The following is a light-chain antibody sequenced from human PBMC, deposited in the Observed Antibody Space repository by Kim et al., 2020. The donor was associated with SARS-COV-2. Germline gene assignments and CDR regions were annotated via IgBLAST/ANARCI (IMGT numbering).Light chain of an antibody. J-gene: IGKJ2*01. CDR2: GAA. Sequence: SASVGDRVTILCRASRSIAGYLHWYQQKVGKAPTLLISGAADLQAGVPSRFRGSGSGTDFTLTISSLQPEDFAIYYCQQSYSAQYTFGPGTKLEI. V-gene: IGKV1-39*01. CDR1: RSIAGY. CDR3: QQSYSAQYT.